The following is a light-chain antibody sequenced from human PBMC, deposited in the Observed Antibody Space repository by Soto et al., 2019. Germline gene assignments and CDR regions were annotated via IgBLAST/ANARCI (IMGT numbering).Light chain of an antibody. J-gene: IGKJ4*01. CDR2: GTS. Sequence: EIVLTQSPGTLSLSTGERATLSCRASQSVNNNYLAWYQQKPGQAPRLLIYGTSRSATGIPERFSGSGSGTDFTLTISSLEPEEFAVYSCQQYGSSPLTFGGGTKVEIK. CDR1: QSVNNNY. V-gene: IGKV3-20*01. CDR3: QQYGSSPLT.